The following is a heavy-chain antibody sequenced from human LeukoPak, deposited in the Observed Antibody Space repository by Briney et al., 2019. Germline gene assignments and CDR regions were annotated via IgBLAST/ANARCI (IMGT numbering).Heavy chain of an antibody. Sequence: GGSLRLSCAASGFTFSSYGMHWVRQAPGKGLEWVAVIWYDGSNKYYADSVKGRFTISRDNSKNTLYLQMNSLRAEDTAVYYCAKVKQQLVYSPFDYWGQGTLVTVSS. CDR2: IWYDGSNK. CDR1: GFTFSSYG. V-gene: IGHV3-33*06. J-gene: IGHJ4*02. CDR3: AKVKQQLVYSPFDY. D-gene: IGHD6-13*01.